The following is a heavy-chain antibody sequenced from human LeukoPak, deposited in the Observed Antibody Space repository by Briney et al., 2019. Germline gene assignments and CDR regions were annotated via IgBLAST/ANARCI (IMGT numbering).Heavy chain of an antibody. V-gene: IGHV4-34*01. CDR3: ARGRQWFGPFDY. Sequence: SETLSLTCAVYGGSFSGYYWSWIRQPPGKGLEWIGEINHSGSTNYNPSLKSRVTISVDTSKNQFSLKLSSVTAADTAVYYCARGRQWFGPFDYWGRGTLVTVSS. CDR1: GGSFSGYY. CDR2: INHSGST. J-gene: IGHJ4*02. D-gene: IGHD3-10*01.